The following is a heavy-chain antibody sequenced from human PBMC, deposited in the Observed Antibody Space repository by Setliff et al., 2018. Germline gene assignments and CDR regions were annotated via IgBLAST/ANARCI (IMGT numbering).Heavy chain of an antibody. CDR3: ARELRSPYWHIDF. J-gene: IGHJ4*02. Sequence: SVKVSCKASGGAFSTYSLSWVRQAPGQGFEWVGRIIPILGITNYAQRFQGRVTITADDSTSTIYMDVSSLRSEDTAIYYCARELRSPYWHIDFWGQGTLVTVSS. D-gene: IGHD2-15*01. V-gene: IGHV1-69*13. CDR2: IIPILGIT. CDR1: GGAFSTYS.